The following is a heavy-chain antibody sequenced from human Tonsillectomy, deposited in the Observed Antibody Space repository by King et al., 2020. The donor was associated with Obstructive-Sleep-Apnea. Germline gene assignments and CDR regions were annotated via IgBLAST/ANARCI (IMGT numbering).Heavy chain of an antibody. CDR3: ARGSGAADVNWFDP. D-gene: IGHD6-13*01. J-gene: IGHJ5*02. CDR1: GGSFSDYY. Sequence: VQLQQWGAGLLKPSETLSLTCAVYGGSFSDYYWSGIRQPPGKGLECIGEVNHSGSTNYSPALKSRGTVSVDMSKTQFSLKLNSVTAAGTAVYYGARGSGAADVNWFDPWGQGALVTVSS. CDR2: VNHSGST. V-gene: IGHV4-34*01.